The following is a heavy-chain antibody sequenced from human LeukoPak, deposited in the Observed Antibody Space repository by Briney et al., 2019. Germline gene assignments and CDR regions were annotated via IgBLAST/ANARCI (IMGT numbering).Heavy chain of an antibody. J-gene: IGHJ4*02. CDR2: ISGSGGST. D-gene: IGHD3-16*02. CDR1: GFTFSSYA. CDR3: ATLDWCHGVLVACGSSEY. V-gene: IGHV3-23*01. Sequence: GGSLRLSCAASGFTFSSYAMSWVRQAPGKGLEWVSAISGSGGSTYYADSAKGRFTISRDNSKSTVYLQMNSLRDEDSAAYYCATLDWCHGVLVACGSSEYWGQGTLVTVSS.